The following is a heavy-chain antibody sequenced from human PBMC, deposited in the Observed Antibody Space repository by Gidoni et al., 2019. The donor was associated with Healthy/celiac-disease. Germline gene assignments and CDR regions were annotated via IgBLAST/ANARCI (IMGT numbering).Heavy chain of an antibody. D-gene: IGHD6-19*01. Sequence: QLQLPESGPGLVKPSETLSLTCTVSGGSISSSSYDWGWIRQPPGKGLEWIGSIDYSGSTYYNPSLKSRVTISVNTSKNQFSLKLSSVTAADTAVYYCAIAVAGVDYWGQGTLVTVSS. J-gene: IGHJ4*02. CDR2: IDYSGST. CDR1: GGSISSSSYD. V-gene: IGHV4-39*01. CDR3: AIAVAGVDY.